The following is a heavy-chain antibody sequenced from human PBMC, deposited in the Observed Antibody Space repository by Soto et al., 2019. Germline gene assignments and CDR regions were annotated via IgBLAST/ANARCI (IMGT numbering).Heavy chain of an antibody. CDR3: ARGWGGYFQH. Sequence: SETLSLTCTVSGGSVSSGTYYWSWIRQPPGKGLEWIGYIFYSGSTIYNPSLKSRVTISVDTSKNQFSLKLSSVTAADTAVYYCARGWGGYFQHWGQGTLVTVSS. D-gene: IGHD7-27*01. V-gene: IGHV4-61*01. J-gene: IGHJ1*01. CDR2: IFYSGST. CDR1: GGSVSSGTYY.